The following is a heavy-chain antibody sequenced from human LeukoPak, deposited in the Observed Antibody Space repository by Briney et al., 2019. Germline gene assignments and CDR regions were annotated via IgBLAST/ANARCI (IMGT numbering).Heavy chain of an antibody. D-gene: IGHD1-26*01. J-gene: IGHJ4*02. CDR2: ISDYNGHR. Sequence: GASVKVSCRASGYTFFNYGISWVRQAPGQGLEWMGWISDYNGHRTYAQTFQGRVYMTTDTSTNTAFMELRSLTSYDTAVYYCARDGTGGATAGFDSWGQGTLVTVSS. CDR1: GYTFFNYG. V-gene: IGHV1-18*01. CDR3: ARDGTGGATAGFDS.